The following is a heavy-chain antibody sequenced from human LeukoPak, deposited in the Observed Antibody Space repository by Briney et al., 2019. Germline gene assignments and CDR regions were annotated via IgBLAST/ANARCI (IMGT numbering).Heavy chain of an antibody. CDR1: GFTFSSYE. J-gene: IGHJ6*03. V-gene: IGHV3-48*03. CDR2: ISSSGSTI. CDR3: AKNGDRGAYCSGGTCYPYYYHYMDV. D-gene: IGHD2-15*01. Sequence: PGGSLRLSCAASGFTFSSYEMNWVRQAPGKGLEWVSYISSSGSTIYYADSVKGRFTISRDNAKNSLYLQMNSLRAEDTAVYYCAKNGDRGAYCSGGTCYPYYYHYMDVWGKGTTVTISS.